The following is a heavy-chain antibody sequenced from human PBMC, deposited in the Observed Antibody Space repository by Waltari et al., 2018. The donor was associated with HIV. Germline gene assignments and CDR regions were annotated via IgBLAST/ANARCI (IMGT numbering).Heavy chain of an antibody. CDR1: GHTFTRYA. D-gene: IGHD6-19*01. Sequence: QVPLVQSGAEVKKPGASVKVSCKASGHTFTRYALHWVRQAPVQRLEWMGWINAGNGNTEYSQQFKGRVTITRDTSASTAYMELSSLRSEDTAVYYCASEQYSSDWYDNSWGQGTLVTVSS. CDR3: ASEQYSSDWYDNS. V-gene: IGHV1-3*01. CDR2: INAGNGNT. J-gene: IGHJ4*02.